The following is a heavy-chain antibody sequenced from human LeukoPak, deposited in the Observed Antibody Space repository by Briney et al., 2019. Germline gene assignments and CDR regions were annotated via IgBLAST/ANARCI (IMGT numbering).Heavy chain of an antibody. J-gene: IGHJ4*02. CDR2: IIPIFGTA. V-gene: IGHV1-69*13. CDR3: ARGDYCSSTSCYLTIDY. CDR1: GGTFSSYA. Sequence: SVKVSCTASGGTFSSYAISWVRQAPGQGLEWMGGIIPIFGTANYAQKFQGRVTITADESTSTAYMELSSLRSEDTAVYYCARGDYCSSTSCYLTIDYWGQGTLVTVSS. D-gene: IGHD2-2*01.